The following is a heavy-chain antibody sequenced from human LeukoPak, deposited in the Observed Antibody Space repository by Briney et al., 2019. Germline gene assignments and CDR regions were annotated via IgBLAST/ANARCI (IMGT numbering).Heavy chain of an antibody. J-gene: IGHJ4*02. D-gene: IGHD6-6*01. V-gene: IGHV3-30*04. CDR2: ISYDGSNK. CDR3: ARLEYSSSSGGVY. CDR1: GFTFSSYA. Sequence: GGSLRLSCAASGFTFSSYALHWVRQAPGKGLEWVAVISYDGSNKYYADSVKGRFTISRDNAKNSLYLQMNSLRAEDTALYYCARLEYSSSSGGVYWGQGTLVTVSS.